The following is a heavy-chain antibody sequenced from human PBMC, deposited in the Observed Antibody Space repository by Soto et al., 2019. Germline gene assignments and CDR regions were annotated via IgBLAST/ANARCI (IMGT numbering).Heavy chain of an antibody. J-gene: IGHJ4*02. V-gene: IGHV1-69*13. CDR1: GGTFSSYA. Sequence: ASVKVSCKASGGTFSSYAISWVRQAPGQGLEWMGGIIPICGTANYAQKFQGRVTITADESTSTAYMELSSLRSEDTAVYYCARGVLRFLEWLPDYFDYWGQGTLVTVSS. CDR3: ARGVLRFLEWLPDYFDY. CDR2: IIPICGTA. D-gene: IGHD3-3*01.